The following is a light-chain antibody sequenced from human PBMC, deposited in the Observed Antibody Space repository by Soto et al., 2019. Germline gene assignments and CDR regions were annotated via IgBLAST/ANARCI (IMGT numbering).Light chain of an antibody. V-gene: IGLV2-23*01. CDR1: SSDVGGYDL. J-gene: IGLJ1*01. Sequence: QSALTQPASVSGSPGQSITISCTGTSSDVGGYDLVSWYQHHPGKAPKLIIYEGIKRPSGVSIRFSGSKSGNTASLTISGLQAEDEADYYCCSYAGDNTYVFGTGTKLTVL. CDR2: EGI. CDR3: CSYAGDNTYV.